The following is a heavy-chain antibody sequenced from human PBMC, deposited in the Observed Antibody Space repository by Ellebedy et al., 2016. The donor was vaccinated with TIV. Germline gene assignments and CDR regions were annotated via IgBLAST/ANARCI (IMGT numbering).Heavy chain of an antibody. Sequence: GGSLRLSCAASGFTSKTYWMSWVRQAPGKGLEWVATIKQDGSVIYYGDSVNGRFTTSGDIAKNLLYLQMNSLRAEDTAVYYCASEMGTPISKYGMDVWGRGTTVTVSS. J-gene: IGHJ6*02. CDR3: ASEMGTPISKYGMDV. V-gene: IGHV3-7*03. CDR2: IKQDGSVI. D-gene: IGHD7-27*01. CDR1: GFTSKTYW.